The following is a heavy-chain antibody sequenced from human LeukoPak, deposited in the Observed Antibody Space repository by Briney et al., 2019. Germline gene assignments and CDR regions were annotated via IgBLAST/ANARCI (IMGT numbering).Heavy chain of an antibody. Sequence: ASVKVSCKASGYTFTSYDINWVRQATGQGLEWMGWMNPNSGNTGYAQKFQGRVTMTRNTSISTAYMELSSLRSEDTAMYYCAANLLGYCSSTSCHRPDIWGQGTMVTVSS. V-gene: IGHV1-8*01. D-gene: IGHD2-2*01. CDR3: AANLLGYCSSTSCHRPDI. CDR2: MNPNSGNT. CDR1: GYTFTSYD. J-gene: IGHJ3*02.